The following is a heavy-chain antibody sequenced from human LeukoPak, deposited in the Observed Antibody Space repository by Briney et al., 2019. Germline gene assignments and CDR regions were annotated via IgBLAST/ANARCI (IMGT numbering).Heavy chain of an antibody. CDR2: IYHSGST. D-gene: IGHD1-26*01. J-gene: IGHJ6*03. CDR1: GGSISSGGYY. V-gene: IGHV4-30-2*01. Sequence: SETLSLTCTVSGGSISSGGYYCSWIRQPPGKGLEWIGYIYHSGSTYYNPSLKSRVTISVDRSKNQFSLKLSSVTAADTAVYYCAREAPLLGRSYYYYHYMDVWGKGTTDTVSS. CDR3: AREAPLLGRSYYYYHYMDV.